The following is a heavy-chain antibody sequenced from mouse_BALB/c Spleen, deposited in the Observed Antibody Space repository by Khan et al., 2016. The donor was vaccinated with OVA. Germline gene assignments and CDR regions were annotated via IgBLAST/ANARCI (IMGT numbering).Heavy chain of an antibody. CDR1: GFTFTNYG. CDR3: ARVWYNGTMDC. V-gene: IGHV9-3-1*01. J-gene: IGHJ4*01. Sequence: QIQLVQSGPELKKPGETVQISCKASGFTFTNYGMHWVKQAPGKGLKWMGWINTYTGEPAFAHDFKGRFAFSLKTSVSTAYLQINSLTNEDTATDFCARVWYNGTMDCWGQGTSVTVSS. D-gene: IGHD1-1*02. CDR2: INTYTGEP.